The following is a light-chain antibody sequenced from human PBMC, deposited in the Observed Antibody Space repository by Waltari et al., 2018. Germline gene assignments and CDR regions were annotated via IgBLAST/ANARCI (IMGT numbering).Light chain of an antibody. CDR2: EVT. CDR3: SSYAGSDNFGI. J-gene: IGLJ2*01. CDR1: SGDIGTYNH. V-gene: IGLV2-8*01. Sequence: QSVLTQPPSASGSPGQSVTLSCIGTSGDIGTYNHVSWYQQHPGKAPKLIIYEVTQRPSGVPDRFSGSKSGNTASLTVSGLQAEDEADYFCSSYAGSDNFGIFGGGTKLTVL.